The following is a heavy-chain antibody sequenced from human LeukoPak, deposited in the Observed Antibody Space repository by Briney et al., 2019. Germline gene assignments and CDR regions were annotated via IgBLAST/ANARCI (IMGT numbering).Heavy chain of an antibody. CDR2: IKSDGSA. CDR3: PRVPTEIGGYYPEYFLH. CDR1: GVTFISSR. D-gene: IGHD3-22*01. V-gene: IGHV3-74*01. J-gene: IGHJ1*01. Sequence: GGSLRLSCAASGVTFISSRMRWVRHAPGKGLVWVSRIKSDGSANYAAYAKGRSTTPRDDAKNTVSLQMNSLRAEDTGVYYCPRVPTEIGGYYPEYFLHCGQGALGTLSS.